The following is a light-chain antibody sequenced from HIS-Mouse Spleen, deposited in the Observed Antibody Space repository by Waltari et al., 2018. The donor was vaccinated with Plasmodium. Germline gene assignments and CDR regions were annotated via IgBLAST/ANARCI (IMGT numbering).Light chain of an antibody. Sequence: SYELTQPPPVSVSPGQTASITCSGDKLGDKYACWYQQKPGQSPVLVIYQDSKRPPGIPERFSCSKSRNTATLTLSGTQAMGEANYYCQTWDSSTAWVFGGGTRLTVL. J-gene: IGLJ2*01. V-gene: IGLV3-1*01. CDR2: QDS. CDR3: QTWDSSTAWV. CDR1: KLGDKY.